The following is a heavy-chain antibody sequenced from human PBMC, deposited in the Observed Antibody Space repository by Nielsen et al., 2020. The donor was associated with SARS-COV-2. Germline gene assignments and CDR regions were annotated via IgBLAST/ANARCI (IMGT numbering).Heavy chain of an antibody. CDR2: IRYDGSDK. CDR1: GFIFRAYG. V-gene: IGHV3-30*02. Sequence: GESLKISCTASGFIFRAYGMHWVRQAPGKGLEWVAIIRYDGSDKYYADSVKGRFTISRDNSKNTLYLQMNSLRAEDTAVYYCARDGSGWYIGYWGQGTLVTVSS. J-gene: IGHJ4*02. CDR3: ARDGSGWYIGY. D-gene: IGHD6-19*01.